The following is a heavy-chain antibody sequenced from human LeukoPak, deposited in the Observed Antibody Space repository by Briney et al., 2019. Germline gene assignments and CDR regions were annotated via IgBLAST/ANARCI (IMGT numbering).Heavy chain of an antibody. CDR3: ARRLAGEGATGGWFDP. J-gene: IGHJ5*02. CDR1: GGSISSSSYY. V-gene: IGHV4-39*01. D-gene: IGHD1-26*01. Sequence: SETLSLTCTVSGGSISSSSYYWGWIRQPPGKGLEWIGSIYYSGSTYYNPSLKSRVTISVDTSKNQFSLKLSSVTAADTAVYYCARRLAGEGATGGWFDPWGQGTLVTVAS. CDR2: IYYSGST.